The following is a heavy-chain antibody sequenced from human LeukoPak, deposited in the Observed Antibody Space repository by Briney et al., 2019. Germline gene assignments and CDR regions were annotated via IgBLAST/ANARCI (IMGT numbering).Heavy chain of an antibody. CDR1: GFTFDDYA. V-gene: IGHV3-9*03. CDR3: AKGYCSSTSCYPFDY. D-gene: IGHD2-2*01. CDR2: ISWNSGSI. J-gene: IGHJ4*02. Sequence: GGSLRLSCAASGFTFDDYAMHWVRQAPGKGLEWDSGISWNSGSIGYADSVKGRFTISRDNAKNSLYLQMNSLRAEDMALYYCAKGYCSSTSCYPFDYWGQGTLVTVSS.